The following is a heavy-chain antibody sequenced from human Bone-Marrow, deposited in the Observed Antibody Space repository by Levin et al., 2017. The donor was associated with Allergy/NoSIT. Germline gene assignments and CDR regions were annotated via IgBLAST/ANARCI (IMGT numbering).Heavy chain of an antibody. V-gene: IGHV3-53*01. CDR2: FYGGGAT. J-gene: IGHJ5*02. CDR1: GFTVSSDY. D-gene: IGHD2-15*01. CDR3: ARGRLGYCGGGACYSLAS. Sequence: GGSLRLSCAASGFTVSSDYMTWVRQAPGKGLEWVSTFYGGGATSYTDSVQGRFTVSGDNSENTLYLQMNSLTVEDTAVYYCARGRLGYCGGGACYSLASWGQGTLVTVSS.